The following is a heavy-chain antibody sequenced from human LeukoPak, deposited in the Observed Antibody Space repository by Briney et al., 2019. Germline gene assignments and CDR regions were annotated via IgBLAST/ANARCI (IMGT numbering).Heavy chain of an antibody. CDR3: TVTGTTSDYYYYYMDV. CDR1: GFTFSGSA. V-gene: IGHV3-73*01. Sequence: GGSLKLSCAASGFTFSGSAMHWVRQASGKGLEWVGRIRSKANSYATAYAASVKGRFTISRDDSKNTAYLQMNSLKTEDTAVYYCTVTGTTSDYYYYYMDVWGKGTTVTVSS. D-gene: IGHD1-7*01. J-gene: IGHJ6*03. CDR2: IRSKANSYAT.